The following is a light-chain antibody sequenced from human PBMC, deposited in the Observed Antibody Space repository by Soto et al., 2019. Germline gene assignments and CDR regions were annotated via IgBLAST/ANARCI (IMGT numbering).Light chain of an antibody. CDR1: QSLLHSNGNNY. V-gene: IGKV2-28*01. J-gene: IGKJ5*01. CDR2: LGS. Sequence: EIVMTQSPLALSVTPGESASISCRSSQSLLHSNGNNYFDWYLQKPGQSPQLLIYLGSNRASGVPDRFSGSGSGTDFTLKISGVEAEDVGVYYCMQALQTPRTFGQGTRLEIK. CDR3: MQALQTPRT.